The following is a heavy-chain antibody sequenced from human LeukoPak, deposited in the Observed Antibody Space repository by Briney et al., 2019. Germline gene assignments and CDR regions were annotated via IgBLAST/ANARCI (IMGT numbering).Heavy chain of an antibody. V-gene: IGHV3-33*06. CDR2: IWYDGSNK. CDR3: AKSYYDSSGYDYFDY. J-gene: IGHJ4*02. Sequence: AGGSLRLSCAASGFTFSSSAMHWVRQAPGKGLEWVAVIWYDGSNKYYADSVKGRFTIPRDNSKNTLYLQMNSLRAEDTAVYYCAKSYYDSSGYDYFDYWGQGTLVTVSS. D-gene: IGHD3-22*01. CDR1: GFTFSSSA.